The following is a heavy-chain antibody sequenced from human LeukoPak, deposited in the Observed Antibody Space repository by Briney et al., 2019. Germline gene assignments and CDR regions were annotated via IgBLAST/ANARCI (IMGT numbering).Heavy chain of an antibody. Sequence: GGSLRLSCAASGFTFSSYAMHWVRQAPGKGLEWVAVISYDGTNKYYADSVKGRFTISRDNSKNTLYLQMNSLRAEDTALYYCARGRNWFDPWGQGTLVTVSS. J-gene: IGHJ5*02. CDR3: ARGRNWFDP. V-gene: IGHV3-30*04. CDR1: GFTFSSYA. CDR2: ISYDGTNK.